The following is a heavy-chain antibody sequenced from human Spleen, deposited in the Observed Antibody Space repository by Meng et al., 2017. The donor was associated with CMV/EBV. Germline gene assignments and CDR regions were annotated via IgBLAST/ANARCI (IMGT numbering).Heavy chain of an antibody. J-gene: IGHJ6*02. Sequence: ASVKVSCKASGYTFTSYDINWARQATGQGLEWMGWMNPNSGNTGYAQKFQGRVTMTRNTSISTAYMELSSLRSEDTAVYYCARASSGTTIRPYYHFGVDTKTYYYYYGMDVWGQGTTVTVSS. CDR1: GYTFTSYD. CDR3: ARASSGTTIRPYYHFGVDTKTYYYYYGMDV. D-gene: IGHD3-3*01. CDR2: MNPNSGNT. V-gene: IGHV1-8*01.